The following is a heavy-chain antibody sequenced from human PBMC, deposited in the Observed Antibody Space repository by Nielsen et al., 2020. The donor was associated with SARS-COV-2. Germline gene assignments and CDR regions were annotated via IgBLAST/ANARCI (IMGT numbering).Heavy chain of an antibody. V-gene: IGHV4-59*01. CDR3: ARDYYGDYLDGFDI. Sequence: SETLSLTCTVSGGSISSYYWSWIRQPPGKGLEWIGYIYYSGSTNYNPSLKSRVTISVDTSKNQFSLKLSSVTAADRAVYYCARDYYGDYLDGFDIWGKGTMVTVSS. D-gene: IGHD4-17*01. CDR2: IYYSGST. J-gene: IGHJ3*02. CDR1: GGSISSYY.